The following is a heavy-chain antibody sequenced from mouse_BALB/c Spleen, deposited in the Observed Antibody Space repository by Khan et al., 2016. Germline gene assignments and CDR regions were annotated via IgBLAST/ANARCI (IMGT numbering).Heavy chain of an antibody. CDR1: GYSFTSYT. CDR2: INPSSSYT. D-gene: IGHD1-1*01. Sequence: QVQLKQSGAELARPGASVKMSCKASGYSFTSYTMHWVKQRPGQGLEWLGFINPSSSYTNYNQNFKDKATLTADKSSSTAYMQMSSLTYEDSAVYVCARYSATVVAPLDYWGQGTTLTVSS. V-gene: IGHV1-4*01. CDR3: ARYSATVVAPLDY. J-gene: IGHJ2*01.